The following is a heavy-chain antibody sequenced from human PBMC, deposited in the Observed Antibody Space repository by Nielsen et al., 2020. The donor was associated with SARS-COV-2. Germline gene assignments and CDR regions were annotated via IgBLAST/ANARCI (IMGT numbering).Heavy chain of an antibody. J-gene: IGHJ5*02. CDR2: VNPNSGAT. Sequence: ASVKVSCKASGYTFTGYYMHWVRQAPGQGPEWMGRVNPNSGATNYAQKFQGRVTLTRDTSINTTYMELNRLTSDDTAVYYCARVRSSSGIWFDPWGQEPWSSSPQ. V-gene: IGHV1-2*06. CDR3: ARVRSSSGIWFDP. D-gene: IGHD3-10*01. CDR1: GYTFTGYY.